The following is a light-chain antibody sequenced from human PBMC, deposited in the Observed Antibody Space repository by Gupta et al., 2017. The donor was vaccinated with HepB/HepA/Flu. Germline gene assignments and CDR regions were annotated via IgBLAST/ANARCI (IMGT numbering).Light chain of an antibody. J-gene: IGLJ3*02. CDR2: PDS. Sequence: SYELTQPPSVSVSPGQTASITCSGDKLGEKYACWYQQKPGPSPVLVSDPDSKQQSGIPDRGYASNSGKTDNIHTSGTHTMDDAAEYCRESDRSTYWVFGGGIKLTVL. V-gene: IGLV3-1*01. CDR3: RESDRSTYWV. CDR1: KLGEKY.